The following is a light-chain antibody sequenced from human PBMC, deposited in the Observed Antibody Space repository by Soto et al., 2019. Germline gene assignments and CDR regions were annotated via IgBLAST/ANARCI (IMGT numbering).Light chain of an antibody. J-gene: IGKJ1*01. CDR3: QQYGSSPWM. CDR2: DAS. V-gene: IGKV3-20*01. CDR1: QSVSSSY. Sequence: EIVLTQSPGTLSLSPGERATLSCRASQSVSSSYLAWYQQKPGQAPRLLIYDASTRATGIPDRISGSGSGTDFTLTISRLEPEDFAVYYCQQYGSSPWMFGQGTRVEI.